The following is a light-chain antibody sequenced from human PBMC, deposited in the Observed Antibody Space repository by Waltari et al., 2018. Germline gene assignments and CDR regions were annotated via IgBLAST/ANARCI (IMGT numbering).Light chain of an antibody. J-gene: IGLJ3*02. CDR2: KDS. CDR3: QSADKNGFWV. Sequence: SYVLTQPPSVSLYAGQTARIPCSGDELPAQFSFWYQKKPGQAPLLLKFKDSERPQGIHGRFYGSSSGTTVTLTISGGQGEDEADYYCQSADKNGFWVFGGGTKLTVL. V-gene: IGLV3-25*03. CDR1: ELPAQF.